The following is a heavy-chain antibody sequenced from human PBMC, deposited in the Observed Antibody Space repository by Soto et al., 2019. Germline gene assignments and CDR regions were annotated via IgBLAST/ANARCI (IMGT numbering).Heavy chain of an antibody. CDR3: ARDLSAVKFGKSFKYYRMHV. CDR1: GGTFSSNP. Sequence: QVKLMQSEAEVRKPGSSVTVSCKASGGTFSSNPISYVRQAPGQGLVWMGGIIPIFVTPDYAWKVLDRIIITADRSTHTAYMELTSLTSDDTSVYYSARDLSAVKFGKSFKYYRMHVWGKRTTVTVS. D-gene: IGHD3-16*01. J-gene: IGHJ6*03. V-gene: IGHV1-69*06. CDR2: IIPIFVTP.